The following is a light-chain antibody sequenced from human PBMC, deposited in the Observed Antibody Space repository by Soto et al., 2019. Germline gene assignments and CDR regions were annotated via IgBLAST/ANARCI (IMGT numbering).Light chain of an antibody. CDR1: QSVTSNY. Sequence: EGVLTQSPGTVSLSPGERATLACRASQSVTSNYLAWYQQKPGQAPRLLIYDPSSRATGIPDRFSGSGSGTDFTLSISRLEPEDFEVYYCLEDGSSITLTFDHGTKVE. J-gene: IGKJ1*01. V-gene: IGKV3-20*01. CDR2: DPS. CDR3: LEDGSSITLT.